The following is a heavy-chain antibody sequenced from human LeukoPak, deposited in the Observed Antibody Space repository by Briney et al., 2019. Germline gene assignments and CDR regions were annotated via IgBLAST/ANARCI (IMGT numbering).Heavy chain of an antibody. CDR1: GGSIRGYY. Sequence: PSETLSLTCTVSGGSIRGYYWSWIRRPPGKGLEWIGYIYYSGSTNYNPSLKSRVTISVDTSKNQFSLKLSSVTAADTAVYYCARHLGANHYYYGMDVWGQGTTVTVSS. CDR3: ARHLGANHYYYGMDV. CDR2: IYYSGST. J-gene: IGHJ6*02. D-gene: IGHD1-26*01. V-gene: IGHV4-59*08.